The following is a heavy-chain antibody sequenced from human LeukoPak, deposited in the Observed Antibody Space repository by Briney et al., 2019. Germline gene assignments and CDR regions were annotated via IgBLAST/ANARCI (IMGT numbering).Heavy chain of an antibody. J-gene: IGHJ4*02. CDR1: GFTFGRYW. CDR2: MSFDVNNK. Sequence: GSLRLSCAASGFTFGRYWMSWVRQAPGKGLEWVATMSFDVNNKYYADSVRGRFTISRDNSKNTLYLQMNSLRAEDTAVYFCARGYCTSSSCYNDYWGQGTLVTVSS. V-gene: IGHV3-30*03. D-gene: IGHD2-2*02. CDR3: ARGYCTSSSCYNDY.